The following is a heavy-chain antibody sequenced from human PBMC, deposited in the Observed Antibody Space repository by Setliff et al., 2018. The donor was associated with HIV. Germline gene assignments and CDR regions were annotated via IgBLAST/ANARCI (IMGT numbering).Heavy chain of an antibody. CDR2: ISASATYI. J-gene: IGHJ4*02. CDR3: AKDAAMFTYGLDY. CDR1: GFTFSNYS. D-gene: IGHD5-18*01. Sequence: GGSLRLSCAASGFTFSNYSMNWVRQTPGKGLEWVSSISASATYIYYADSVKGRFTISRDNSKNTLYLQMNSLRAEDTAVYYCAKDAAMFTYGLDYWGQGTLVTVSS. V-gene: IGHV3-21*01.